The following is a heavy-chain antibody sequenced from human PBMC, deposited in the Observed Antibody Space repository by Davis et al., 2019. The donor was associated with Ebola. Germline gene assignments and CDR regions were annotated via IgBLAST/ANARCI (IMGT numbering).Heavy chain of an antibody. CDR3: ARGNYGDDIVLYYYNMDV. J-gene: IGHJ6*02. Sequence: SETLSPTCTVPGDSISGSSSYYWGWIRQPPGKGLEWIGIIHYLGNTNYNPSLKSRLTMSVDTSKNHFSLKLSAVTAADTAVYYCARGNYGDDIVLYYYNMDVWGQGTTVTVSS. V-gene: IGHV4-61*03. CDR1: GDSISGSSSYY. D-gene: IGHD4-17*01. CDR2: IHYLGNT.